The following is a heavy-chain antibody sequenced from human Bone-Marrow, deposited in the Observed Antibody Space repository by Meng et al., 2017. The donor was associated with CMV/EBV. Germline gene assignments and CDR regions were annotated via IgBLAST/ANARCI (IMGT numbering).Heavy chain of an antibody. J-gene: IGHJ4*02. CDR3: AKDMSIVVVPAVIAFDY. CDR2: ISWDGGST. V-gene: IGHV3-43*01. Sequence: GETRKISCAAAGFTFVDYTMLWVRQAPGKGLEWVSLISWDGGSTYYADSVKGRFTISRDNSKNSLYLQMNSLRTEDTALYYCAKDMSIVVVPAVIAFDYWGQGTLVTVSS. D-gene: IGHD2-2*02. CDR1: GFTFVDYT.